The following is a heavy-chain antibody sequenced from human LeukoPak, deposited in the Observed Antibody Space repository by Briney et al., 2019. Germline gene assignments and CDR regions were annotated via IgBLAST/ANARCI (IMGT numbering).Heavy chain of an antibody. Sequence: HPGGSLRLSCAASGSGFTFNNYWMHWVRQAPGKGLVWVSRINADGSTTSYADSVKGRFTISRDNSENTLYLQMNSLRVEDTAVYYCAKDQSHHDSSGSLYDPWGQGSLVTVSS. CDR2: INADGSTT. CDR3: AKDQSHHDSSGSLYDP. J-gene: IGHJ5*02. CDR1: GSGFTFNNYW. D-gene: IGHD3-22*01. V-gene: IGHV3-74*01.